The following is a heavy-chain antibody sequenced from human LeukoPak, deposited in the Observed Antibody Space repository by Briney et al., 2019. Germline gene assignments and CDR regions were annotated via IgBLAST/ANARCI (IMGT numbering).Heavy chain of an antibody. V-gene: IGHV4-39*01. CDR3: ARHFSSSWYPEGQINWFDP. CDR2: IYYSGST. D-gene: IGHD6-13*01. Sequence: SETLSLTCTVSGGSISSSSYYWGWIRQPPGKGLEWIGSIYYSGSTYYNPSLKSRVTISVDTSKNQFSLKLSSVTAADTAVYYCARHFSSSWYPEGQINWFDPWGQGTQVTVSS. CDR1: GGSISSSSYY. J-gene: IGHJ5*02.